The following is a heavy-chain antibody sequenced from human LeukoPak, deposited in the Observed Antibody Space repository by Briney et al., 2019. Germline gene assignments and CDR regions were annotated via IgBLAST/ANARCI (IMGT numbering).Heavy chain of an antibody. CDR3: AKQLGYCSDGSCYFPY. V-gene: IGHV3-23*01. CDR2: VSGSGDNT. CDR1: GFTFNNYA. J-gene: IGHJ4*02. D-gene: IGHD2-15*01. Sequence: GGSLRLSCAASGFTFNNYAMTWVRQAPGKGLKWVSVVSGSGDNTNYADSVKGRFTISRDNSKSTLCLQMNSLRAEDTAVYYCAKQLGYCSDGSCYFPYWGQGTLVTVSS.